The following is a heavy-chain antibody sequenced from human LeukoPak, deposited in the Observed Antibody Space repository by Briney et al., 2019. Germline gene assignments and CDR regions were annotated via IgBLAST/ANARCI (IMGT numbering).Heavy chain of an antibody. CDR2: IYYSGST. V-gene: IGHV4-31*03. D-gene: IGHD4-11*01. J-gene: IGHJ4*02. CDR3: ARDHLHRFDY. CDR1: GGSISSGGYY. Sequence: SQTLSLTCTVSGGSISSGGYYWSWIRQHPGKGLEWIGYIYYSGSTYYNPPLKSRVTISVDTSKNQFSLKLSSVTAADTAVYYCARDHLHRFDYWGQGTLVTVSS.